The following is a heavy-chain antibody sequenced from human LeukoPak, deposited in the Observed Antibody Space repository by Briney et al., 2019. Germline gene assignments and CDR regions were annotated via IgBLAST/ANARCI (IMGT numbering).Heavy chain of an antibody. CDR3: AKAWLEQGGMFDY. D-gene: IGHD1/OR15-1a*01. V-gene: IGHV3-23*01. CDR1: GFTFGSSA. CDR2: ISASGGST. J-gene: IGHJ4*02. Sequence: GGSLRLSCAASGFTFGSSAMSWVRQAPGKGLEWVSTISASGGSTDYADSVKGRFTISRDNSKNTLYLQMNSLRAEDTAVYYCAKAWLEQGGMFDYWGQGTPVTVFS.